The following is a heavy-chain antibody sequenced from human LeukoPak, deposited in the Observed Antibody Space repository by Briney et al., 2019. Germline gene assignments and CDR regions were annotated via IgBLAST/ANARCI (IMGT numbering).Heavy chain of an antibody. J-gene: IGHJ3*02. CDR2: INPNSGGT. D-gene: IGHD5-12*01. Sequence: ASVKVSCKASGYTFTGYYMHWVRQAPGQGLEWMGWINPNSGGTNYAQKFQGRVTMTRDTSISTAYMELSRLRSDDTAVYYCARDREGDIVATTDHDAFDIWGQGTMVTVSS. V-gene: IGHV1-2*02. CDR1: GYTFTGYY. CDR3: ARDREGDIVATTDHDAFDI.